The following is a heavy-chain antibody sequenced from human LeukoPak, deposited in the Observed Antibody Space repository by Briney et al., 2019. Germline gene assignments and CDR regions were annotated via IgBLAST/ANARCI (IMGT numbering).Heavy chain of an antibody. Sequence: SETLSLTCTVSGGSISSSSYYWGWIRQPPGKGLEWIRSIYYSGSTYYNPSLKSRVTISVDTSKNQFPLKLSSVTAADTAVYYCARQGYYDFWSGQHDYWGQGTLVTVSS. D-gene: IGHD3-3*01. CDR3: ARQGYYDFWSGQHDY. V-gene: IGHV4-39*01. J-gene: IGHJ4*02. CDR2: IYYSGST. CDR1: GGSISSSSYY.